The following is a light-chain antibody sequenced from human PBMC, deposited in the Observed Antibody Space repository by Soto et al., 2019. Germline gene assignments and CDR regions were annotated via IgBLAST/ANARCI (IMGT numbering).Light chain of an antibody. Sequence: EIALTQSPGTPSLSPGERATLSCRASQSVSSSYLAWYQQKPGQAPRLLIYGASSRATGIPARFSGSGSGTEFTLTVSSLQSEDFAVYYCQQYGSSGTFGQGTRWIS. CDR3: QQYGSSGT. CDR1: QSVSSSY. J-gene: IGKJ1*01. CDR2: GAS. V-gene: IGKV3-20*01.